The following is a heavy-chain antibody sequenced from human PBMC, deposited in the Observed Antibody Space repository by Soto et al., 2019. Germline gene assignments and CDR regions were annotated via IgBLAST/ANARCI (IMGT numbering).Heavy chain of an antibody. CDR1: GYTFTSYA. CDR2: INAGNGNT. J-gene: IGHJ5*02. CDR3: ARGDSGYLAWFDP. Sequence: ASLKVSCKASGYTFTSYAMHWVRQAPGQRLEWMGWINAGNGNTKYSQKFQGRVTITRDTSASTAYMELSSLRSEDTAVYYCARGDSGYLAWFDPWGQGTLVTVSS. V-gene: IGHV1-3*01. D-gene: IGHD5-12*01.